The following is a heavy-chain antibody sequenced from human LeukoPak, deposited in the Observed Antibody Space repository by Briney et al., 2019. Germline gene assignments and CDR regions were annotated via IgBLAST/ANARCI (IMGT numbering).Heavy chain of an antibody. J-gene: IGHJ4*02. D-gene: IGHD5-18*01. CDR2: IIPIFGIA. Sequence: GSSVKVSCKASGGTFNSYAISWVRQAPGQGLEWVGRIIPIFGIANYVQKFQGRVTITADKSTSTAYMELSSLRSEDTAVYYCARDTAMAPFDYWGQGTLVTVSS. V-gene: IGHV1-69*04. CDR1: GGTFNSYA. CDR3: ARDTAMAPFDY.